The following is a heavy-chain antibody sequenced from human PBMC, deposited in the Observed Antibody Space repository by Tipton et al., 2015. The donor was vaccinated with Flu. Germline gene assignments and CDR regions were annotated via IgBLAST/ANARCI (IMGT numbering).Heavy chain of an antibody. D-gene: IGHD4-11*01. CDR3: ARDGPDYNGAFDM. J-gene: IGHJ3*02. Sequence: QLVQSGAEVKKPGASVKVSCQASGYTFIAHYIHWVRQAPGQGLEWMGWINANDNGTRYPQKFQGRVTMTRDTSINTVYMELSRLSSDDTAVYYCARDGPDYNGAFDMWGQGTMVTVSS. CDR2: INANDNGT. V-gene: IGHV1-2*02. CDR1: GYTFIAHY.